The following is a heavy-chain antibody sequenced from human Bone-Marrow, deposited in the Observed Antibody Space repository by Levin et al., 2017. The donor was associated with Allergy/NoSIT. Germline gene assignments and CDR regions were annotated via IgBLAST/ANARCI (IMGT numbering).Heavy chain of an antibody. CDR2: IYYSGST. J-gene: IGHJ6*02. CDR3: ARHLIWPPPPDYYYYGMDV. CDR1: GGSISSSSYY. Sequence: SETLSLTCTVSGGSISSSSYYWGWIRQPPGKGLEWIGSIYYSGSTYYNPSLKSRVTISVDTSKNQFSLKLSSVTAADTAVYYCARHLIWPPPPDYYYYGMDVWGQGTTVTVSS. V-gene: IGHV4-39*01.